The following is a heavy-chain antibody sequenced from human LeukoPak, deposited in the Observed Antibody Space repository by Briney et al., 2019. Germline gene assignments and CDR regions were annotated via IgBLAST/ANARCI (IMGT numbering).Heavy chain of an antibody. V-gene: IGHV5-51*01. CDR3: ARRTGRSGYGI. D-gene: IGHD3-3*01. CDR1: GYSFSSYW. CDR2: IYPSDSDT. Sequence: GESLRISCKGSGYSFSSYWIGWVRQTPGKGLEWMGIIYPSDSDTKYSPSFEGQVTISVDKAISTAYLQWSSLKGSDTAMYYCARRTGRSGYGIWGQGTMVTVSS. J-gene: IGHJ3*02.